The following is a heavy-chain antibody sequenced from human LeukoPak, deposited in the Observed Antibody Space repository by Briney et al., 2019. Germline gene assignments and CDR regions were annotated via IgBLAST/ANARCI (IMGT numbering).Heavy chain of an antibody. D-gene: IGHD5-24*01. CDR3: ARIRDGYNDAYDI. V-gene: IGHV1-46*01. CDR1: RYTFINYY. CDR2: INPGGDNT. Sequence: ASVKVSRKASRYTFINYYIHWVRQAPGQGGEWMALINPGGDNTDYAQNFQGRVTMTRDTFTRTVYMGLSSLRCEGTGVYYCARIRDGYNDAYDIWGQGTMVTVSS. J-gene: IGHJ3*02.